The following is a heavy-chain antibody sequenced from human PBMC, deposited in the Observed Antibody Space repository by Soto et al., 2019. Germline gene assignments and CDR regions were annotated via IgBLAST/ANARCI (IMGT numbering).Heavy chain of an antibody. CDR1: GFTFGNYG. D-gene: IGHD2-21*02. CDR3: AKGFIVVVTVLRPDDAFDV. CDR2: ISGGGGNT. J-gene: IGHJ3*01. V-gene: IGHV3-23*01. Sequence: DVQLLESGGGLVQPGGSLRLSCATSGFTFGNYGMNWVRQAPGKGLEWVSGISGGGGNTYYADSVKGRFTISRDPYTNTVFLEMNSLRAEDTAVYYCAKGFIVVVTVLRPDDAFDVWGQGTLVTVSS.